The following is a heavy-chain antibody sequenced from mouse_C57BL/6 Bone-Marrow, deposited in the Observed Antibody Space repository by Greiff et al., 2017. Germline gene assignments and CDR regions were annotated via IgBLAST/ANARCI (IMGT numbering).Heavy chain of an antibody. CDR2: LDPENGDT. J-gene: IGHJ2*01. CDR1: GFNIKDDY. Sequence: VQLQQSGAELVRPGASVKLSCTASGFNIKDDYMHWVKQRPEQGLEWIGWLDPENGDTEYASKFQGKATITEDTSSNTAYLQLSSLTSEDTAVYYGTIFYGSSFYYFDYWGKGTTLTVSS. D-gene: IGHD1-1*01. V-gene: IGHV14-4*01. CDR3: TIFYGSSFYYFDY.